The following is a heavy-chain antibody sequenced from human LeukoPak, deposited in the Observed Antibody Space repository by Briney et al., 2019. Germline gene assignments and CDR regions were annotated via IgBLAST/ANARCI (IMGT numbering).Heavy chain of an antibody. CDR1: NGSISPYY. CDR2: IYRSGNT. D-gene: IGHD4/OR15-4a*01. CDR3: ARFPAKKAD. J-gene: IGHJ4*02. Sequence: SETLSLTCTVSNGSISPYYWSWIRQPPGKGLEWIGYIYRSGNTNYNPSLSSRVTISVDTSKNQFSLELTPVTAADTAVYFCARFPAKKADWGQGTLVTVSS. V-gene: IGHV4-59*01.